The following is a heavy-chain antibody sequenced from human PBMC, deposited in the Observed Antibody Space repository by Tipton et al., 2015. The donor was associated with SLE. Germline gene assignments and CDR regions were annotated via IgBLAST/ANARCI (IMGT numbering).Heavy chain of an antibody. J-gene: IGHJ6*02. CDR2: VYHSGST. CDR1: GGSIRTSSNF. V-gene: IGHV4-61*01. Sequence: TLSLTCTVSGGSIRTSSNFWAWIRQPPGKRPEWIGNVYHSGSTNYNPSLKSRVTISVDTSKNQFSLKLSSVTAADTAVYYCARERPDYTGGMDVWGQGTTVTVSS. CDR3: ARERPDYTGGMDV. D-gene: IGHD4-11*01.